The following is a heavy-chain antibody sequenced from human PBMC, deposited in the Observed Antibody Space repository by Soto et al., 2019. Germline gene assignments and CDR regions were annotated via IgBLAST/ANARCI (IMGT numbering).Heavy chain of an antibody. J-gene: IGHJ4*02. Sequence: QVQLVESGGGVVQPGRSLRLSCAASGFTFSSYAMHWVRRAPGKGLEWMAVMSYDGSNKYYADSVKGRFTISRDNSKNTLYLQMNSLRPEDTDLYYCARYGGAYWGQGTLVIVSS. V-gene: IGHV3-30-3*01. D-gene: IGHD3-16*01. CDR1: GFTFSSYA. CDR2: MSYDGSNK. CDR3: ARYGGAY.